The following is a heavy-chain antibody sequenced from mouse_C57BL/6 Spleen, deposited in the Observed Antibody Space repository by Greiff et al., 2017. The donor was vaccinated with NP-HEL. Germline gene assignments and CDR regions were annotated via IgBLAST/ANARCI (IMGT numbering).Heavy chain of an antibody. V-gene: IGHV2-3*01. J-gene: IGHJ1*03. D-gene: IGHD1-1*01. Sequence: VMLVESGPGLVAPSQSLSITCTVSGFSLTSYGVSWVRQPPGKGLEWLGVIGGDGSTNYHSALISRLSSSKDNSKSQVFLKLNSLQTEDTATYYCAKPYYYGSSLYWYFDVWGTGTTVTVSS. CDR3: AKPYYYGSSLYWYFDV. CDR1: GFSLTSYG. CDR2: IGGDGST.